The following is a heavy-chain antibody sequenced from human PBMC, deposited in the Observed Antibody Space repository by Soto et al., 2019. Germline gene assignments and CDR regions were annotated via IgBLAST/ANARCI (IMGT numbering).Heavy chain of an antibody. V-gene: IGHV4-30-4*01. CDR2: IYYSGIT. J-gene: IGHJ6*02. CDR3: ARDTYYDFWSGYYKGYYYGMDV. CDR1: GGSISSGDYY. D-gene: IGHD3-3*01. Sequence: SETLSLTCTVSGGSISSGDYYWSWIRQPPGKGLEWIGYIYYSGITYYNPSLKSRVTISVDTSKNQFSLKLSSVTAADTAVYYCARDTYYDFWSGYYKGYYYGMDVWGQGTTVTVS.